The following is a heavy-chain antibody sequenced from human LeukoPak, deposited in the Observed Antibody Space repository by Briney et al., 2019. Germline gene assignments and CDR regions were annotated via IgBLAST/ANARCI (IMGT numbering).Heavy chain of an antibody. D-gene: IGHD6-19*01. Sequence: SETLSLTCTVSGASISSGDYYWTWIRQPPGKGLEWIGYIYDNGRTDFNPSLKSRVTISVDRSKNQFSLKLSSVTAADTAVYYCARDGGWSQKWFFDHWGRGTLVTVSS. CDR2: IYDNGRT. CDR1: GASISSGDYY. J-gene: IGHJ2*01. V-gene: IGHV4-30-2*01. CDR3: ARDGGWSQKWFFDH.